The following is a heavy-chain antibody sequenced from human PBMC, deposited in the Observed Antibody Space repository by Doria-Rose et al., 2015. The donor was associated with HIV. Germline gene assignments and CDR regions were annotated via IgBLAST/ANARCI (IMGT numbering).Heavy chain of an antibody. CDR3: AKAPIIGPKYYFYMDV. D-gene: IGHD3-3*01. CDR2: ISWDSGAK. V-gene: IGHV3-9*01. CDR1: GFSFESYA. Sequence: VQLVQSGGGLVQPGRSLRLSCVGSGFSFESYAMHWVRLAPGKGLAWVAGISWDSGAKGNADSVAGRFTISRDNAKKSVYLEMRSLRPEDTAFYYCAKAPIIGPKYYFYMDVWGKGTSVTVSS. J-gene: IGHJ6*03.